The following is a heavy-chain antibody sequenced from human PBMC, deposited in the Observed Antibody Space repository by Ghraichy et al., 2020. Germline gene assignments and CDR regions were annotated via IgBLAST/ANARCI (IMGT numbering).Heavy chain of an antibody. V-gene: IGHV3-49*03. J-gene: IGHJ4*02. Sequence: GGSLRLSCKVSGFTFADCAMTWFRQAPGQGLEWVAFVRSTTYGGTTEYAASVKGRFVISRDDSKIIAYLQMYSLKTEDTSVYYCSLSVATDYDFWSGYYSPSYSDYGGLGTLGTVSS. D-gene: IGHD3-3*01. CDR3: SLSVATDYDFWSGYYSPSYSDY. CDR2: VRSTTYGGTT. CDR1: GFTFADCA.